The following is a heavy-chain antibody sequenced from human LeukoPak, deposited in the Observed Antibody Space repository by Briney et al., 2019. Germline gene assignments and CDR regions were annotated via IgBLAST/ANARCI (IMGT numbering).Heavy chain of an antibody. V-gene: IGHV4-4*02. Sequence: SETLSLTCAVSGGSISSSNWWSWVRQPPGKGLEWIGEIYHSGSTNYNPSLKSRVTISVDTSKNQFSLKLSSVTAADTAVYYCAKRGPYYYGSGSYYKGAQYYFDSWGQGPLVTVSS. D-gene: IGHD3-10*01. CDR2: IYHSGST. CDR1: GGSISSSNW. CDR3: AKRGPYYYGSGSYYKGAQYYFDS. J-gene: IGHJ4*02.